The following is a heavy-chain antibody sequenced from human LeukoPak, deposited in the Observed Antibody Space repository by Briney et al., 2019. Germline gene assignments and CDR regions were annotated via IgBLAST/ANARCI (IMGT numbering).Heavy chain of an antibody. J-gene: IGHJ4*02. CDR2: IYSAGST. D-gene: IGHD2-8*01. CDR3: AKGHCTNGICWLD. CDR1: GFTVSSTY. Sequence: GGSLRLTCAASGFTVSSTYMSWVRQAPGKGLEWVSIIYSAGSTYYADSVKGRFTISRDNSKNTLYLQMNSLRAEDTAVYYCAKGHCTNGICWLDWGQGTLVTVSS. V-gene: IGHV3-53*01.